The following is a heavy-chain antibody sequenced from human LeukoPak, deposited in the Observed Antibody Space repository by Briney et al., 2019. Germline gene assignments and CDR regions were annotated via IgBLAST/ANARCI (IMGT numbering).Heavy chain of an antibody. CDR3: GRVGYSYVINDWSRTGLGAYPTKYYYHMDV. CDR2: INHSGST. Sequence: PSETLSLTCAVYGGSLSGYYWTWIRQPPGTGLEWIGEINHSGSTNYNPSPKCRIVVSGYTSKDQFSLQLSSVTAADTAVSFCGRVGYSYVINDWSRTGLGAYPTKYYYHMDVWGKGITVTVSS. J-gene: IGHJ6*03. V-gene: IGHV4-34*01. D-gene: IGHD5-18*01. CDR1: GGSLSGYY.